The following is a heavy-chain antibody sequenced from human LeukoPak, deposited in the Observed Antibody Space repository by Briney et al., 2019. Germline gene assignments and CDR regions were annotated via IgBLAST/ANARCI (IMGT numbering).Heavy chain of an antibody. J-gene: IGHJ4*02. CDR1: GFTVSSNY. V-gene: IGHV3-66*02. Sequence: GRSLRLSCAASGFTVSSNYMGWVRQAPGRGLYWVSVIYSGGAAYYADSVKGRFTISRDSSKNTLYLQMNSLQNEDTAVYYCARGSSLAAAARAFDYWGQGTLVTVSS. CDR3: ARGSSLAAAARAFDY. D-gene: IGHD6-25*01. CDR2: IYSGGAA.